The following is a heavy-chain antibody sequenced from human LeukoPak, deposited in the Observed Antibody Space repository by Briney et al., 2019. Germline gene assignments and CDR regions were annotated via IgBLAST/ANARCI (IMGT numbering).Heavy chain of an antibody. CDR2: ISYDGSNK. CDR1: GFTFSSYA. Sequence: PGGSLRLSCAASGFTFSSYAMHWVRQAPGKGLEWVAVISYDGSNKYYADSVKGRFTISRDNSKNTLYLQMNSLRAEDTAVYYCAKDHRNYYDSSGYYSATWGQGTLVTVSS. D-gene: IGHD3-22*01. J-gene: IGHJ5*02. V-gene: IGHV3-30*04. CDR3: AKDHRNYYDSSGYYSAT.